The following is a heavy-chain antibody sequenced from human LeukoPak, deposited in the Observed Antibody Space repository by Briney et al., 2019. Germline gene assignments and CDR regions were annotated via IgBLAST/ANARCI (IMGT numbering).Heavy chain of an antibody. Sequence: PGGSLRLSCAASGFTFSSYWMSWVRQAPGKGLERVANIKQDGSEKYYVDSVKGRFTISRDNAKNSLYLQMNSLRAEDTAVYYCARQTHRDYMDVWGKGTTDTVSS. V-gene: IGHV3-7*01. CDR3: ARQTHRDYMDV. D-gene: IGHD1-14*01. CDR1: GFTFSSYW. CDR2: IKQDGSEK. J-gene: IGHJ6*03.